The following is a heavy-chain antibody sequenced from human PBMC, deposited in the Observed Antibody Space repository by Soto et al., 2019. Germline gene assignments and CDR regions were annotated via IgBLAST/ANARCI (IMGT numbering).Heavy chain of an antibody. Sequence: PGGSLRLSCAASGFTFSGYDINWCRQAPGKGLEWVSYISSSGSSIYYADSVKGRFTISRDNAKNSLYLQMNSLRAEDTAVYYCARVRTSMIQVVFDYWGQGRQVTVSS. J-gene: IGHJ4*02. D-gene: IGHD3-22*01. CDR3: ARVRTSMIQVVFDY. V-gene: IGHV3-11*01. CDR2: ISSSGSSI. CDR1: GFTFSGYD.